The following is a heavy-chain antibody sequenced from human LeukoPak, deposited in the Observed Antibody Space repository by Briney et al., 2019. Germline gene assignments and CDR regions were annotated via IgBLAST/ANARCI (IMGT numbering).Heavy chain of an antibody. V-gene: IGHV2-5*02. D-gene: IGHD3-9*01. CDR1: GFSLSTSGVG. Sequence: SGPTLVKPTQTLTLTCTFSGFSLSTSGVGVGWIRQPPGKALEWLALIYWDDDKRYSPSLKSRLTITKDTSKNQVVRTMTNMDPVDTATYYCAHFRDWFKYFEYWGQGTLVTVSS. CDR2: IYWDDDK. J-gene: IGHJ4*02. CDR3: AHFRDWFKYFEY.